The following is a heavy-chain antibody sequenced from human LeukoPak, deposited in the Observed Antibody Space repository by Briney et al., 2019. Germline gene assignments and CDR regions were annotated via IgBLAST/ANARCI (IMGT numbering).Heavy chain of an antibody. V-gene: IGHV1-2*02. CDR3: ARIQVTHNYFHGLDV. J-gene: IGHJ6*02. D-gene: IGHD2-21*02. CDR2: INPNSGGT. CDR1: GYSFTDYY. Sequence: ASVKVSCKASGYSFTDYYIHWVRQAPGQGLEWMGWINPNSGGTNNVQTFQGRVTMTRDTSISTVYMDLSRLTSDDTAVYYCARIQVTHNYFHGLDVWGQGPRSASP.